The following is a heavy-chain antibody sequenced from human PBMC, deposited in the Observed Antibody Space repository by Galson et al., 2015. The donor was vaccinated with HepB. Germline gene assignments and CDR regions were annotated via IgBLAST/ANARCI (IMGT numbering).Heavy chain of an antibody. V-gene: IGHV3-33*01. CDR2: IWFDGSKK. J-gene: IGHJ4*02. CDR3: ARDGGGLRELEWLSPNEALDY. D-gene: IGHD3-3*01. Sequence: SLRLSCAASGFTFSNYGMHWVRQAPGKGLEWVALIWFDGSKKYYADSVKGRFTTSRDNSNNTLLLQMNSLRAEDTAVYYCARDGGGLRELEWLSPNEALDYWGQGILVTVAS. CDR1: GFTFSNYG.